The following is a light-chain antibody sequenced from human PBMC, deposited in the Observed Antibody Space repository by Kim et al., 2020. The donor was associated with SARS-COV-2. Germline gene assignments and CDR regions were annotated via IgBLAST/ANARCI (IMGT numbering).Light chain of an antibody. CDR1: QSISSIY. CDR3: QQYGSSPTWT. J-gene: IGKJ1*01. CDR2: GAS. Sequence: EIVLTQSPGTLSLSPGERATLSCRASQSISSIYLAWYQQKPGQAPRLLIYGASSRATGIPDSFSGSGSGTDFTLTISRLEPEDFAVYYCQQYGSSPTWTFGQGTKVDIK. V-gene: IGKV3-20*01.